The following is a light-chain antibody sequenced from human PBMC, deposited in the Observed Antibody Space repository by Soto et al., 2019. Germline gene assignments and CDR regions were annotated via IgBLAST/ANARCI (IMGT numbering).Light chain of an antibody. Sequence: QSALTQPPSASGSPGQSITISCTGTSSDLGDFNYVSWYQQHPGQVPKLIIYDVTKRPSGVPDRFSGSKSGNTASLTVSGLQAEDEANYYCSSRIGGTSVAFGGGTKVTVL. J-gene: IGLJ2*01. CDR2: DVT. CDR1: SSDLGDFNY. CDR3: SSRIGGTSVA. V-gene: IGLV2-8*01.